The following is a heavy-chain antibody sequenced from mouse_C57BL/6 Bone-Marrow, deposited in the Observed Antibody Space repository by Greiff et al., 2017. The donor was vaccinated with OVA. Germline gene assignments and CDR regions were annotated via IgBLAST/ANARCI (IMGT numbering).Heavy chain of an antibody. Sequence: QVQLQQPGAELVRPGSSVKLSCKASGYTFTSYWMHWVKQRPIQGLEWIGNIDPSDSETHYNQKFKDKATLTVDKSSSTAYMQLSSLTSEDSAVYYGARDYSPPYWYFDVWGTGTTVTVSS. CDR3: ARDYSPPYWYFDV. D-gene: IGHD2-12*01. CDR1: GYTFTSYW. V-gene: IGHV1-52*01. CDR2: IDPSDSET. J-gene: IGHJ1*03.